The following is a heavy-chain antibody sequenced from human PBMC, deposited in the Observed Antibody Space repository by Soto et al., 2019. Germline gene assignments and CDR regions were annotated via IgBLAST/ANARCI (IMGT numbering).Heavy chain of an antibody. CDR1: GYTFTGYY. CDR3: ARESWYSSGWYPPYNWFDP. V-gene: IGHV1-46*01. J-gene: IGHJ5*02. Sequence: ASVKVSCKASGYTFTGYYMHWVRQAPGQRLEWMGIINPSGGSTSYAQKFQGRVTMTRDTSTSTVYMELSSLRSEDTAVYYCARESWYSSGWYPPYNWFDPWGQGTLVTVSS. D-gene: IGHD6-19*01. CDR2: INPSGGST.